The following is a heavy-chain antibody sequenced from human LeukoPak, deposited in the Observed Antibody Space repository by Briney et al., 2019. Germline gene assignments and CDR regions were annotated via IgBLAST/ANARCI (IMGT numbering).Heavy chain of an antibody. J-gene: IGHJ4*02. D-gene: IGHD6-6*01. CDR2: IYYSGST. Sequence: SETLSLTCTVSGGSISSYYWSWIRQPPGKGLEWIGFIYYSGSTNYNPSLESRVTISVDTSKNQFSLKLSSVTAADTAVYFCARVLSSASKVFDYWGQGTLVTVSS. V-gene: IGHV4-59*01. CDR3: ARVLSSASKVFDY. CDR1: GGSISSYY.